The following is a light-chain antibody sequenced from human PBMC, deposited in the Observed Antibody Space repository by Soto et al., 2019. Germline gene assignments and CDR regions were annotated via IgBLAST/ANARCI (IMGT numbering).Light chain of an antibody. CDR2: HND. V-gene: IGLV1-44*01. CDR1: SSNSGSNT. CDR3: AAWDDSLNVFV. J-gene: IGLJ1*01. Sequence: QSVLTQPPSASGTPGQRCTMSCSARSSNSGSNTVGWHRQLPRTAPELLIYHNDQRPSGAPARFSASKSGTSTSLAISGLQSEDEADFYCAAWDDSLNVFVFGSGTKVTVL.